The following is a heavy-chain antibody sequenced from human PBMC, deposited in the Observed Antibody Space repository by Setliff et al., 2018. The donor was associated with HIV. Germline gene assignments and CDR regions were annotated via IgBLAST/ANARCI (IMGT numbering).Heavy chain of an antibody. J-gene: IGHJ5*02. D-gene: IGHD3-16*01. CDR1: GYSISSGYY. V-gene: IGHV4-38-2*01. CDR2: IYYNGNT. Sequence: PSETLSLTCAVSGYSISSGYYWGWIRQPPGKGLEWIGTIYYNGNTFYDPSLKSRVTISIDMSKNQFSLKLTSVATADTAVYYCAKHDFGEGSCFDPWGQGSLVTVSS. CDR3: AKHDFGEGSCFDP.